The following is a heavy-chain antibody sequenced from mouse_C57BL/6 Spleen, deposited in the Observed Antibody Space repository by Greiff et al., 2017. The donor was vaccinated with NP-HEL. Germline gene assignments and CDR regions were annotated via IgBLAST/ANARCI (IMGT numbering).Heavy chain of an antibody. CDR1: GYTFTSYW. J-gene: IGHJ4*01. Sequence: QVQLQQSGAELVKPGASVKMSCKASGYTFTSYWITWVKQRPGQGLEWIGDIYPGSGSTNYNEKFKSKATLTVDTSSSTAYMQLSSLTSEDSAVYYCARLEGYYYGPMDYWGQGTSVTVSS. CDR2: IYPGSGST. V-gene: IGHV1-55*01. D-gene: IGHD1-1*01. CDR3: ARLEGYYYGPMDY.